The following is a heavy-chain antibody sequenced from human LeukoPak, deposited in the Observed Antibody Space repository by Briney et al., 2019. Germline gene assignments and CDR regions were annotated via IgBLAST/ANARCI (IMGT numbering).Heavy chain of an antibody. V-gene: IGHV1-18*01. CDR2: ISAYNGNT. Sequence: ASVKVSCKASGYTFTSYGISWVRQAPGQGLEWMGWISAYNGNTNYAQKLQGRVPMTTDTSTSTAYMELRSLRSDDTAVYYCARAAEYYDFWSALFDYWGQGTLVTVSS. D-gene: IGHD3-3*01. CDR1: GYTFTSYG. J-gene: IGHJ4*02. CDR3: ARAAEYYDFWSALFDY.